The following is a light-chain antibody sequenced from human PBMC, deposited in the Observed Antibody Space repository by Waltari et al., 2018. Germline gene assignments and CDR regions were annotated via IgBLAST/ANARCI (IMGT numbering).Light chain of an antibody. V-gene: IGLV2-14*03. CDR2: DVS. Sequence: QSALTQPASVSGSPGQSLTFSCTRAFSVVGAYALVSWYQQLPGRAPKLLIYDVSHRPSGVSDRLSGSKSGNTASLTISGLQPEDEADYYCSSYTTRGTWVFGGGTKLTVL. J-gene: IGLJ3*02. CDR3: SSYTTRGTWV. CDR1: FSVVGAYAL.